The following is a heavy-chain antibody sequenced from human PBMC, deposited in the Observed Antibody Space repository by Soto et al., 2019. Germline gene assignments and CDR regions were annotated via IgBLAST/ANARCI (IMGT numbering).Heavy chain of an antibody. CDR2: IFYSGST. CDR1: GGSISSYY. D-gene: IGHD5-12*01. V-gene: IGHV4-59*01. CDR3: ARGLRPFSWFDP. Sequence: SETLSLTCTVSGGSISSYYWSWIRQPPGKGLEWIGYIFYSGSTNYNPSLKSRVTTSVDTSKNQFSLKLSSVSAADTAVYYCARGLRPFSWFDPWGQGTLVTVSS. J-gene: IGHJ5*02.